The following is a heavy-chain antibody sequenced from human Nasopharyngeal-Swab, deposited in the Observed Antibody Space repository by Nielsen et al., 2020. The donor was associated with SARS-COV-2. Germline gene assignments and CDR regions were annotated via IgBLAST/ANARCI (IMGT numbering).Heavy chain of an antibody. Sequence: SLKISCAASGFTFDDYTMHWVRQAPGKGLEWVSGINWNSGRKGYADPVKGRFTISRDNARNSLYLQMNSLRADDTALYYCTKGRADYSNPSFDNWGQGTLVTVSS. CDR1: GFTFDDYT. D-gene: IGHD4/OR15-4a*01. CDR3: TKGRADYSNPSFDN. CDR2: INWNSGRK. J-gene: IGHJ4*02. V-gene: IGHV3-9*01.